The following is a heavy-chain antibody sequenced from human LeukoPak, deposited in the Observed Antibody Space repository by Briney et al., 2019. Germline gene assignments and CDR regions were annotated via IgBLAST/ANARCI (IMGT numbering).Heavy chain of an antibody. CDR2: INGDSSTT. CDR1: GFTFRNYW. V-gene: IGHV3-74*01. J-gene: IGHJ4*02. CDR3: VRLKGGY. D-gene: IGHD1-26*01. Sequence: PGGSLRLSCAASGFTFRNYWMHWVRQAPGKGLVWVSRINGDSSTTAYADSVKGRFTISRDNAKNTAYLQINSLRAEDTAVYYCVRLKGGYWGQGTLVTVSS.